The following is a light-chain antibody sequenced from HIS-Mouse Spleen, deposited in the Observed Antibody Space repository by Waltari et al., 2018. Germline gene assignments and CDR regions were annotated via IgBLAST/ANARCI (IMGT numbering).Light chain of an antibody. Sequence: QSALTQPPSASGSPGPSVTISCTGPRSDVAGYNYVSWYQQHPGKAPKLMIYEVSKRPSGVPDRFSGSKSGNTASLTVSGLQAEDEADYYCSSYAGSNNLVFGGGTKLTVL. V-gene: IGLV2-8*01. CDR2: EVS. CDR1: RSDVAGYNY. CDR3: SSYAGSNNLV. J-gene: IGLJ2*01.